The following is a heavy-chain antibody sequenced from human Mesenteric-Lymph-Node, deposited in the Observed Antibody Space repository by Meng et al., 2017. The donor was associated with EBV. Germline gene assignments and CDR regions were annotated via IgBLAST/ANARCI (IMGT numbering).Heavy chain of an antibody. V-gene: IGHV1-8*01. CDR1: GYTFINYD. J-gene: IGHJ4*02. CDR3: VRAFYGGNSDF. CDR2: MNPNSGNT. Sequence: VPLGQSGAEVETPGASVKVSCKASGYTFINYDINWLRQAPGRGLEWMGWMNPNSGNTAYAQKFQGRVSMTRSTSITTAYMELTGLRSDDTAVYYCVRAFYGGNSDFWGQGTLVTVSS. D-gene: IGHD4-23*01.